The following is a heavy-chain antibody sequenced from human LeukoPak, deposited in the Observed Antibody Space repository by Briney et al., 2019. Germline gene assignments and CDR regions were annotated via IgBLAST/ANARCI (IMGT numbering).Heavy chain of an antibody. CDR2: ISGSGGST. D-gene: IGHD2-2*02. V-gene: IGHV3-23*01. J-gene: IGHJ4*02. CDR3: ASDCSSTSCYTLDY. CDR1: GFTFSSYA. Sequence: GGSPRLSCAASGFTFSSYAMSWVRQAPGKGLEWVSAISGSGGSTYYADSVKGRFTISRDNSKNTLYLQMNSLRAEDTAVYYCASDCSSTSCYTLDYWGQGTLVTVSS.